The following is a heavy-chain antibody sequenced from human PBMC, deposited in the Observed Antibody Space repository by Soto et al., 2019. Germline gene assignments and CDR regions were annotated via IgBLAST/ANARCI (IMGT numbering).Heavy chain of an antibody. D-gene: IGHD2-2*01. CDR2: IYPSDSDT. CDR1: GYSFTSYW. V-gene: IGHV5-51*01. CDR3: ASSPRGYCSSTSCRELGNYYGMDV. Sequence: PGESLKISCKGSGYSFTSYWIGWVRQMPGKGLEWMGIIYPSDSDTNYSPSFQGHVTISADKSISTAYLQWSSLKASDTAMYYCASSPRGYCSSTSCRELGNYYGMDVWGQGTTVTVSS. J-gene: IGHJ6*02.